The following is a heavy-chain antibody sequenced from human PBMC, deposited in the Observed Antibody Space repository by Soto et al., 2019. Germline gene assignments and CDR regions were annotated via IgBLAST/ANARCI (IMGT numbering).Heavy chain of an antibody. D-gene: IGHD3-3*01. J-gene: IGHJ4*02. Sequence: GGSLRLSCAASGFTFSNAWMNWVRQAPGKGLEWVGRIKSKTDGGTTDYAAPVKGRFTISRDDSKNTLYLQMNSLKTEDTAVYYCTTDFEERITIFGVVIPDYWGQGTLVTVSS. CDR2: IKSKTDGGTT. CDR1: GFTFSNAW. V-gene: IGHV3-15*07. CDR3: TTDFEERITIFGVVIPDY.